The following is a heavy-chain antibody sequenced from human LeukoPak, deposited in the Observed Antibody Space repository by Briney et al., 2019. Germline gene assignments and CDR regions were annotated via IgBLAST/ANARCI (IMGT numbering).Heavy chain of an antibody. CDR2: IYNSGST. J-gene: IGHJ4*02. V-gene: IGHV4-38-2*01. CDR3: ARNSSGNYFDY. CDR1: GNSISNTYY. Sequence: SETLSLTCAVSGNSISNTYYWGWIRQPPGKELEWIGSIYNSGSTHYNPSLKSRVTISVDTSRNQFSLRLSSVTAADTAVYYCARNSSGNYFDYWGQGTLVTVSS. D-gene: IGHD1-26*01.